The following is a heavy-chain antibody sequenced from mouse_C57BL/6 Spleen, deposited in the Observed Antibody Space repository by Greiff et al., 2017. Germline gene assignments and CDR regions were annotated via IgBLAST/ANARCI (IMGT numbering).Heavy chain of an antibody. CDR1: GYTFTSYW. V-gene: IGHV1-61*01. J-gene: IGHJ4*01. CDR3: ARSGYDSAMDY. D-gene: IGHD2-2*01. CDR2: IYPSDSET. Sequence: QVQLQQPGAELVRPGSSVKLSCKASGYTFTSYWLDWVKQRPGQGLEWIGNIYPSDSETHYNQQFKDKATLTVDKSSSTAYMQLSSLTSEDSAVYYCARSGYDSAMDYWGQGTSVTVSS.